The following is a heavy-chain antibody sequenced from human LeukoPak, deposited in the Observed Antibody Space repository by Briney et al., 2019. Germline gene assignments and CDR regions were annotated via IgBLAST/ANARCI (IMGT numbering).Heavy chain of an antibody. CDR2: ISTSSRTI. J-gene: IGHJ4*02. Sequence: QPGGSLRLSCAVSGFNFSTYNMNWVRQAPGEGLGWVSYISTSSRTIYYADSVKGRFTISRDNAKNSLYLQMNSLRAEDTAVYYCARDGYDFWSDYPTTLDYWGQGTLVTVSS. CDR3: ARDGYDFWSDYPTTLDY. D-gene: IGHD3-3*01. CDR1: GFNFSTYN. V-gene: IGHV3-48*01.